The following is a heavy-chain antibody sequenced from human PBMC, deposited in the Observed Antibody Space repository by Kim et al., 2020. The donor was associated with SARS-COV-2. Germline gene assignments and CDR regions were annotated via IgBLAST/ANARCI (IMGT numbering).Heavy chain of an antibody. J-gene: IGHJ4*02. CDR3: AKELGPYYFDS. V-gene: IGHV3-30*02. Sequence: GDAGQRRFSISRENSKRTLYLQMNNLRPEDTAVYYCAKELGPYYFDSWGQGTLVTVSS. D-gene: IGHD7-27*01.